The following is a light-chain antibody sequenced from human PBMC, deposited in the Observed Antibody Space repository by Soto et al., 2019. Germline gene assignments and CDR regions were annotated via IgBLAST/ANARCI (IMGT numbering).Light chain of an antibody. J-gene: IGKJ2*01. CDR2: GAS. CDR3: QQYNNSPEYT. Sequence: EIVLTQSPGTLSLSPGERATLSCKASQSVTSRYLAWYQQKPGQAPRLLIYGASSRATGIPDMFSGSGSGIDFTLTISRLEPEDFAVYFCQQYNNSPEYTFGQGTRLEIK. CDR1: QSVTSRY. V-gene: IGKV3-20*01.